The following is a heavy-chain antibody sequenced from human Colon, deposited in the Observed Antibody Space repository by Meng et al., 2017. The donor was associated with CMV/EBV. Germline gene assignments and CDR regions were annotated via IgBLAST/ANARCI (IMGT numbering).Heavy chain of an antibody. J-gene: IGHJ4*02. D-gene: IGHD2/OR15-2a*01. Sequence: LGSGGNLVQPVGSRRLPCAASGFSFNNYARAWVRQARGRRLEWVSTIGGRGDDTYYADSGKGRFTISRDNSRNTLYLQMSSLRAEDKAIYYCARLTPTYSSATFDYWGQGALVTVSS. V-gene: IGHV3-23*01. CDR1: GFSFNNYA. CDR3: ARLTPTYSSATFDY. CDR2: IGGRGDDT.